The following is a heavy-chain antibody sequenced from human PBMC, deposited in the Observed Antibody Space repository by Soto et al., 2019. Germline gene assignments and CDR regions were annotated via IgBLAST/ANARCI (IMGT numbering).Heavy chain of an antibody. D-gene: IGHD6-6*01. J-gene: IGHJ4*02. Sequence: PSETLSLTCSVSGGSISGYYWSWIRQAPGKGLEWIGYVYDTGSTSYNPSLQSRVTIPVDTSKKQFSLSLRLVTAADTAVYFCARSIAVPSSHIDHWGQGTRVTVSS. CDR1: GGSISGYY. CDR3: ARSIAVPSSHIDH. V-gene: IGHV4-59*01. CDR2: VYDTGST.